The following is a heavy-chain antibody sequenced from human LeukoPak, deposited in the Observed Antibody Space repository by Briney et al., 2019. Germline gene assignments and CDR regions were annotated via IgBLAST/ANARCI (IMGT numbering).Heavy chain of an antibody. CDR3: ARKYSSSYYYYGMDV. CDR2: ISYDGSNK. Sequence: PGGSLRLSCAASGFTFSSYAMHWVRQAPGKGLEWVAVISYDGSNKYYADSVKGRFTISRDNSKNTLYLQMNSLRAEDTAVYYCARKYSSSYYYYGMDVWGQGTTVTVSS. J-gene: IGHJ6*02. V-gene: IGHV3-30-3*01. D-gene: IGHD6-13*01. CDR1: GFTFSSYA.